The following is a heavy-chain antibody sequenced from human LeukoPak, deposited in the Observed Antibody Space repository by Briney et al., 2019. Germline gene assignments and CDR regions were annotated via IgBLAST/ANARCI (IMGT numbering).Heavy chain of an antibody. CDR2: IIPIFGTA. Sequence: SVKVSCKASGGTFSSYAISWVRQAPGQGLEWMGGIIPIFGTANYAQKFQGRVTITADESTSTAYMELSSLRSEDTAVYYCARDRRDLGANFDYWGQGTLVTVSS. J-gene: IGHJ4*02. V-gene: IGHV1-69*13. CDR1: GGTFSSYA. CDR3: ARDRRDLGANFDY. D-gene: IGHD1-26*01.